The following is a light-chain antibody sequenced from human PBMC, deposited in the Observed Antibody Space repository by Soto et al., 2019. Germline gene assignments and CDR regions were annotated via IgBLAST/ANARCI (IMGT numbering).Light chain of an antibody. V-gene: IGKV1-9*01. J-gene: IGKJ3*01. CDR2: GAS. CDR1: QGIRSY. CDR3: QQLNTFPPFFT. Sequence: DIQLTHSPSFLSASVGDRVTITCRASQGIRSYLAWYQQRPGKAPELLIYGASTLRPGGASRFSGSGSGTEFTLPISSLQPEDFATYFCQQLNTFPPFFTFGPGTKVDIK.